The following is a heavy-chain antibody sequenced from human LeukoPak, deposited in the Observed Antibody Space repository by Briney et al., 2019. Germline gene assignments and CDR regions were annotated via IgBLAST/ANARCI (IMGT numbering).Heavy chain of an antibody. J-gene: IGHJ4*02. D-gene: IGHD5-24*01. Sequence: ASVKVSCKASGYTFTSYGISWVRQAPGQGLEWMGWISAYNGNTNYAQKLQGRVTMTTDTSTSTAYMELRSLRSDDTAVYYCAGDCGDGYNYCVDYWGQGTLVTVSS. CDR3: AGDCGDGYNYCVDY. CDR1: GYTFTSYG. V-gene: IGHV1-18*01. CDR2: ISAYNGNT.